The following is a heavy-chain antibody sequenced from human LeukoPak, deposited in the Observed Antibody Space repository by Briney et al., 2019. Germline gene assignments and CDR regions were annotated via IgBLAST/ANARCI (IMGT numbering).Heavy chain of an antibody. CDR3: AKARLVRGVIMTPFYFDY. D-gene: IGHD3-10*01. Sequence: PGGSLRLSCAASGFIFSSYAMSWVRQAPGKGLEWVSAVTGSGDSTYYADSVKGRFTVSRDNSKNTLYLRMNSLRAEDTAVYYCAKARLVRGVIMTPFYFDYWGQGTVVTLSS. CDR2: VTGSGDST. J-gene: IGHJ4*02. V-gene: IGHV3-23*01. CDR1: GFIFSSYA.